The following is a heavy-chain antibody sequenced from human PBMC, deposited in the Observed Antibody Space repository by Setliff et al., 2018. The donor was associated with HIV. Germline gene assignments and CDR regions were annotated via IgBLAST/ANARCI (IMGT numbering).Heavy chain of an antibody. J-gene: IGHJ4*02. D-gene: IGHD6-6*01. Sequence: ASVKVSCKAFGYTFTSYAMHWVRQAPGQSLEWMGWINAGNGNTKYSQNFQGRVTFTSDTSASTAYMQLTSLRSEDTAVYYCTTNIAARPEGGFDFWGQGTLVTVSS. CDR3: TTNIAARPEGGFDF. V-gene: IGHV1-3*01. CDR1: GYTFTSYA. CDR2: INAGNGNT.